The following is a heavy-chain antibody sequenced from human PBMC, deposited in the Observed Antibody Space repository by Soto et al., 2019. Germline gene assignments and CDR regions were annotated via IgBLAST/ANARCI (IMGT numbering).Heavy chain of an antibody. D-gene: IGHD3-10*01. Sequence: EVQLVESGGGLVKPGGSLRLSCAASGFTFSSYSMNWVRQAPGKGLEWVSSISSSSSYIYYADSVKGRFTISRDNAKNSLYLQMNRLRAEDTAVYYCARDKGSLWFGELFCWGQGTLVTVSS. J-gene: IGHJ4*02. CDR1: GFTFSSYS. CDR2: ISSSSSYI. CDR3: ARDKGSLWFGELFC. V-gene: IGHV3-21*01.